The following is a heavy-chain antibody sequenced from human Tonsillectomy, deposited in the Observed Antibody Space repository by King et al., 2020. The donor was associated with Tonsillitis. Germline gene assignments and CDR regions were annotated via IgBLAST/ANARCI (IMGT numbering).Heavy chain of an antibody. Sequence: VQLVESGGGVVQPGRSLRLSCAAFGFTFSSYGMHWVRQAPGKGLEWVAVISYDGNNKYYADSVKGRLTISRDNSKNTLYLQVNSLRAEDTALYYCAEVRGLVVVVTATKGNDYWGQGTLVTVSS. D-gene: IGHD2-21*02. J-gene: IGHJ4*02. CDR2: ISYDGNNK. CDR3: AEVRGLVVVVTATKGNDY. CDR1: GFTFSSYG. V-gene: IGHV3-30*18.